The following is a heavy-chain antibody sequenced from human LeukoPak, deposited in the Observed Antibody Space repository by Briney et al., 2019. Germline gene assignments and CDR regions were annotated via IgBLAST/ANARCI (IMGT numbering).Heavy chain of an antibody. Sequence: SVKVSCKASGRTFSSYAISWVRQAPGQRLEWMGGIIPIFGTANYAQKFQGRVTITADASTSTAYMELSSLRSEDTAVYYCARGRRYCTNGVCSLPFDPWGQGTLVTVSS. D-gene: IGHD2-8*01. CDR3: ARGRRYCTNGVCSLPFDP. CDR2: IIPIFGTA. J-gene: IGHJ5*02. V-gene: IGHV1-69*13. CDR1: GRTFSSYA.